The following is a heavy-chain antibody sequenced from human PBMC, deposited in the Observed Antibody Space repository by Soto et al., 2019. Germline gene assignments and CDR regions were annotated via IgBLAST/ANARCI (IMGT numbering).Heavy chain of an antibody. D-gene: IGHD4-17*01. Sequence: PSETLSLTCTVSGGSISSYYWSWIRQPPGKGLEWIGYIYYSGSTNYNPSLKSRVTISVDTSKNQFSLKLSSVPAADTAVYYCARSYGDFDYWGQGTLVTVSS. CDR1: GGSISSYY. CDR3: ARSYGDFDY. J-gene: IGHJ4*02. CDR2: IYYSGST. V-gene: IGHV4-59*08.